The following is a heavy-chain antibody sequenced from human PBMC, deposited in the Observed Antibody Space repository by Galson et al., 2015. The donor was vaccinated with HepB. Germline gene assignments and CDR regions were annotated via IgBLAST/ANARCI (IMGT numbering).Heavy chain of an antibody. J-gene: IGHJ4*02. CDR1: GFTFSSYT. V-gene: IGHV3-48*01. D-gene: IGHD1-26*01. CDR3: ARIAISGSYWYFDY. Sequence: SLRLSCAASGFTFSSYTMNWVRQAPGKGLEWISYISTTSDNKFSADSVNGRFIISRDNAKNSLYLQMNSLRAEDTAVYYCARIAISGSYWYFDYWGQGTLVTVSS. CDR2: ISTTSDNK.